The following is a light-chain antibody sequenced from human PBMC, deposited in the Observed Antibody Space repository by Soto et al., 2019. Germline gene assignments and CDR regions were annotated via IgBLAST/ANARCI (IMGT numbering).Light chain of an antibody. CDR2: DAS. CDR3: QQSSNWPST. CDR1: QSVSSY. V-gene: IGKV3-11*01. Sequence: EIVLTQSPATLSLSPGDRATLSCRASQSVSSYLAWYQQKPGQAPRLLIYDASNRAAGIPARFSGSGSGTVFTLTITSLEPEDFAVYYCQQSSNWPSTFGGGTKVEIK. J-gene: IGKJ4*01.